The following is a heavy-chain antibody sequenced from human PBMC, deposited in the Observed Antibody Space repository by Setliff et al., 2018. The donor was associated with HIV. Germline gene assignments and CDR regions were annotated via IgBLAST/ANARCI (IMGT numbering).Heavy chain of an antibody. CDR3: ARSPQVTIFGIKIKPPGGPDL. CDR2: ISSNNAYI. Sequence: PLETLSLTCAVSGYSIISSSYYWGWIRQSPGKGLEWVSSISSNNAYIYYADSVKGRFTISRDNAKNSLSLQMTSLRAEDSGVYYCARSPQVTIFGIKIKPPGGPDLWGQGTTVTVSS. V-gene: IGHV3-21*01. D-gene: IGHD3-3*01. J-gene: IGHJ6*02. CDR1: GYSIISSSYY.